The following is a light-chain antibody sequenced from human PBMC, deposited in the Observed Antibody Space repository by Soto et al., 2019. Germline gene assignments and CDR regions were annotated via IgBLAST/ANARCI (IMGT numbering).Light chain of an antibody. V-gene: IGKV1-9*01. J-gene: IGKJ5*01. CDR1: QGIRNP. CDR2: LAS. Sequence: IQLTQSPSSLSASVGDRVTITCRASQGIRNPLAWYQQKPGKGPKLLIYLASTLQSGVPSRFSGSGSGTDFTHTIRSLRPEDFAAYYCQQVDSYPITFGQGTRLEIK. CDR3: QQVDSYPIT.